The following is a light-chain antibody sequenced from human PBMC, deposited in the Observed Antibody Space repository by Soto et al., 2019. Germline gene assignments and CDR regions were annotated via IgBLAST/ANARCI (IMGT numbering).Light chain of an antibody. CDR3: SSHTSYSTRV. CDR2: EVS. Sequence: QSVLTQPASVSGSPGQSIAISCTGTSSDVGGYNYVSWYQQHPGKAPKLMIHEVSNRPSGISDRFSGSKSGNTASLTISGLQDDDEADYYCSSHTSYSTRVFGTGTKLTVL. J-gene: IGLJ1*01. CDR1: SSDVGGYNY. V-gene: IGLV2-14*01.